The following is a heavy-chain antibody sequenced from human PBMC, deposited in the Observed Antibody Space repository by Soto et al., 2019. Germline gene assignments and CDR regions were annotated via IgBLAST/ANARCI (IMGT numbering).Heavy chain of an antibody. V-gene: IGHV1-3*05. CDR1: GYTFTSYA. J-gene: IGHJ5*02. Sequence: QVQLVQSGAEEKKPGASVKVSCKASGYTFTSYAMHWVRQAPGQRLEWMGWINAGNGNTKYSQKFQGRVTITRDTSASTAYMELSSLRTEDTAVYYCARDPWNYVSGWFDPWGQGTLVTVSS. CDR2: INAGNGNT. CDR3: ARDPWNYVSGWFDP. D-gene: IGHD1-7*01.